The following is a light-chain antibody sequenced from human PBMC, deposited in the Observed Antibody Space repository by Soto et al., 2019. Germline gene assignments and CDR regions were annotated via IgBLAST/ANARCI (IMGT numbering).Light chain of an antibody. CDR3: QQTYSTPRT. J-gene: IGKJ1*01. V-gene: IGKV1-39*01. CDR1: QTISSY. CDR2: AAS. Sequence: DIQMTQSPSSLSASVGDRVTMTCRASQTISSYLNWYQQKPGKAPNPLIYAASSLQSGVPSRFSGSGSGTDFTLTINSLQPEDFAIYYCQQTYSTPRTFGQGTKVEIK.